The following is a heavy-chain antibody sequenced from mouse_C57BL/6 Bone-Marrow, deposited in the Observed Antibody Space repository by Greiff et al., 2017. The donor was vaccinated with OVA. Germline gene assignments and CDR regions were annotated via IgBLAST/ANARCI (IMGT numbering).Heavy chain of an antibody. Sequence: EVKLVESGGGLVKPGGSLKLSCAASGFTFSSYAMSWVRQTPEKRLEWVATISDGGSYTYYPDNVKSRFTISRDNAKNNLYLQMSHLKSEDTAMYYCARAFYDYDAGAWFAYWGQGTLVTVSA. J-gene: IGHJ3*01. CDR3: ARAFYDYDAGAWFAY. CDR2: ISDGGSYT. V-gene: IGHV5-4*03. CDR1: GFTFSSYA. D-gene: IGHD2-4*01.